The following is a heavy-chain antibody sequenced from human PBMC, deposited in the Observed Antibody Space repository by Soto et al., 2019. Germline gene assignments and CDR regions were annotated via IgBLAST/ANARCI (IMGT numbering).Heavy chain of an antibody. CDR1: GFTVSSNY. CDR3: ASPIYSTSSYYYNGMDV. V-gene: IGHV3-21*01. D-gene: IGHD6-13*01. CDR2: ISSSSSYI. Sequence: LRLSCAASGFTVSSNYMSWVRQAPGKGLEWVSSISSSSSYIYYADSVKGRFTTSRDNAKNSLYLQMNSLRAEDTAVYYCASPIYSTSSYYYNGMDVWGQGTTVTVSS. J-gene: IGHJ6*02.